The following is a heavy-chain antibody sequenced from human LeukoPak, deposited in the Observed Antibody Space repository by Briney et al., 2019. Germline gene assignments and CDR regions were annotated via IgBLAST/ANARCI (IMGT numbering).Heavy chain of an antibody. CDR3: ARSLITMVRGPTGY. CDR1: DGSFSGYY. J-gene: IGHJ4*02. CDR2: INHSGST. D-gene: IGHD3-10*01. V-gene: IGHV4-34*01. Sequence: KPSETLSLTCAVYDGSFSGYYWSWIRQPPGKGLEWIGEINHSGSTNYNPSLKSRVTISVDTSKNQFSLKLSSVTAADTAVYYCARSLITMVRGPTGYWGQGTLVTVSS.